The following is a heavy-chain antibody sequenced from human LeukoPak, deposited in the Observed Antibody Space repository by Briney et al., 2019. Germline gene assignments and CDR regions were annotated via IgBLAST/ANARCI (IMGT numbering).Heavy chain of an antibody. Sequence: PGGSLRLSCAASGFTFDDYAMSWVRQAPGKGLEWVSAISGSGGSTYYADSVKGRFTISRDNSKNTLYLQMNSLRAEDTAVYYCAKALRASRYCSSTSCYSSFDYWGQGTLVTVSS. CDR3: AKALRASRYCSSTSCYSSFDY. D-gene: IGHD2-2*01. V-gene: IGHV3-23*01. CDR1: GFTFDDYA. J-gene: IGHJ4*02. CDR2: ISGSGGST.